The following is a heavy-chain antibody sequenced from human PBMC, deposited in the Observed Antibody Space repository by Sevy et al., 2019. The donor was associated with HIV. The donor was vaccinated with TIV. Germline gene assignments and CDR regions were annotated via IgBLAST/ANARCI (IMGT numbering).Heavy chain of an antibody. V-gene: IGHV3-53*01. J-gene: IGHJ4*02. Sequence: GGSLRLSCAASGFTVSNNYISWVRQAPGQGLQSVSAIYSGGNTYYADSVKGRFTISRDNSKNTVYLQMNSLRAEDTAVYYCARETLSGYNLWGQGTLVTVSS. CDR2: IYSGGNT. D-gene: IGHD5-12*01. CDR3: ARETLSGYNL. CDR1: GFTVSNNY.